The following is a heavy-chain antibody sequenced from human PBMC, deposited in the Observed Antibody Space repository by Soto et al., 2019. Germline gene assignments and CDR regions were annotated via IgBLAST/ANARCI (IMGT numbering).Heavy chain of an antibody. J-gene: IGHJ6*02. CDR1: GGSFSGYY. V-gene: IGHV4-34*01. D-gene: IGHD3-22*01. CDR3: ARGLRAGDSSGYYYSYYYHYGMAV. CDR2: INHSGST. Sequence: SETLSLTCAVYGGSFSGYYWSWIRQPPGKGLEWIGEINHSGSTNYNPSLKSRVTISVDTSKNQFSLKLSSVTAADTAVYYCARGLRAGDSSGYYYSYYYHYGMAVWGQGTTVTVSS.